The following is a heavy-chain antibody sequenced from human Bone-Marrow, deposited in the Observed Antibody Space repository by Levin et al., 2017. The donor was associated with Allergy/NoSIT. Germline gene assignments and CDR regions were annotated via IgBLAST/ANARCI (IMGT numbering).Heavy chain of an antibody. V-gene: IGHV4-61*01. CDR2: IHYSGST. J-gene: IGHJ6*02. Sequence: NTSETLSLTCAVSGGSVTTESYYWSWIRQPPGKGLEWIGHIHYSGSTNYIPSLRGRLSMSIDTSKRQFSLTLRSVTTADTAIYFCARRVVYKAWGLDFWGRGTTVTVS. CDR3: ARRVVYKAWGLDF. CDR1: GGSVTTESYY. D-gene: IGHD1-14*01.